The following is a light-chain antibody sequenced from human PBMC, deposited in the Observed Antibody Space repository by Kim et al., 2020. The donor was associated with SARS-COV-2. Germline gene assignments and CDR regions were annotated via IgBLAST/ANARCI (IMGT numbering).Light chain of an antibody. Sequence: QSVLTQPPSVSGAPGQRVTISCTGSSSNIGAGYDVHWYQHLPRTAPKLLIYGDNNRPSGVPDRFSGSKSGTSASLAITGLQAEDEADYYCQSYDSSLSAHVFGTGTKVTVL. CDR3: QSYDSSLSAHV. CDR1: SSNIGAGYD. CDR2: GDN. V-gene: IGLV1-40*01. J-gene: IGLJ1*01.